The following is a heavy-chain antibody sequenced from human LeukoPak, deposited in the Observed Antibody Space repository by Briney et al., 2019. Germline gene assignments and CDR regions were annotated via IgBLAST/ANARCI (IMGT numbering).Heavy chain of an antibody. D-gene: IGHD3-10*01. Sequence: GGSLRLSCAASGFTFDGYAMHWVRQAPGKGLEWVSLISGDGGSTYYADSVKGRFTISRDNSKNSLYLQMNSLRTEDTALYYCAKDIFGSSIRGDWFDPWGQGTLVTVSS. J-gene: IGHJ5*02. CDR1: GFTFDGYA. CDR2: ISGDGGST. CDR3: AKDIFGSSIRGDWFDP. V-gene: IGHV3-43*02.